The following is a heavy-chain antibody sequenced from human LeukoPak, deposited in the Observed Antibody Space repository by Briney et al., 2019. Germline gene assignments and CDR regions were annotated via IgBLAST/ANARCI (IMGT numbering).Heavy chain of an antibody. Sequence: GGSLRLSCEASGFTFSSYGMHWVRQAPGKGLEWVAFIRYDGSNKYYADSVKGRFTISRDNSKNTLYLQMNSLRAEDTAVYYCAKDRGSGWYYFDYWGQGTLVTVSS. D-gene: IGHD6-19*01. CDR3: AKDRGSGWYYFDY. CDR2: IRYDGSNK. V-gene: IGHV3-30*02. J-gene: IGHJ4*02. CDR1: GFTFSSYG.